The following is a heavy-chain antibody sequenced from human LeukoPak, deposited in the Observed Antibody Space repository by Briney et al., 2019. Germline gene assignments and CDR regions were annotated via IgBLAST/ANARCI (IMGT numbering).Heavy chain of an antibody. CDR1: GFTFSSDS. CDR2: ISSSSSYI. CDR3: ARDGLTGGNNWFDP. V-gene: IGHV3-21*01. D-gene: IGHD1-20*01. Sequence: GGSLRLSCAASGFTFSSDSMNWVRQAPGKGLEWVSSISSSSSYIYYADSVKGRFTISRDNAKNSLYLQMNSLRAEDTAVYYCARDGLTGGNNWFDPWGQGTLVTVSS. J-gene: IGHJ5*02.